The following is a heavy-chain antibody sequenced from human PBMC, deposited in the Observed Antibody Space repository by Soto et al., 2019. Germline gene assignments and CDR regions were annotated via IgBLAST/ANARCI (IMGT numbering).Heavy chain of an antibody. V-gene: IGHV1-18*01. CDR2: ISAYNGNT. CDR1: GYTFTSCG. D-gene: IGHD3-10*01. CDR3: AXAKPRILWFGESSHFDY. Sequence: GASVKVSCKASGYTFTSCGISWVRQAPGQGLEWMGWISAYNGNTNYAQKLQGRVTMTTDTSTSTAYMELRSLRSDDTAVYYCAXAKPRILWFGESSHFDYWGQGTLVTVSS. J-gene: IGHJ4*02.